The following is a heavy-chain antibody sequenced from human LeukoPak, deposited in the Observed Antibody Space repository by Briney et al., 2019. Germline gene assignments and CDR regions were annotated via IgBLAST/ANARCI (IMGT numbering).Heavy chain of an antibody. J-gene: IGHJ3*02. CDR2: INPSGVST. Sequence: ASVKVSCKASGYTFTSYYMHWVRQAPGQGLEWMGIINPSGVSTSYAQKFQGRVTMTRDTSTSTVYMELSSLRSEETAVYYCARAPPPDWNDILTHDAFDIWGQGTMVTVSS. D-gene: IGHD3-9*01. CDR3: ARAPPPDWNDILTHDAFDI. CDR1: GYTFTSYY. V-gene: IGHV1-46*01.